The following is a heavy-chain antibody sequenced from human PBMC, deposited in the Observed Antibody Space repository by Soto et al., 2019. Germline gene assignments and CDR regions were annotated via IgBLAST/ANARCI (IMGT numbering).Heavy chain of an antibody. Sequence: SGPTLVNPTQTLTLTCTFSGFSLSTSGMCVSWIRQPPGKALEWLALIDWDDDKYYSTSLKTRLTISKDTSKNQVFLTMTNMDPVDTATYYCARTKTASYSSSSYYYGMDVWGQGTTVTVSS. D-gene: IGHD6-6*01. CDR1: GFSLSTSGMC. J-gene: IGHJ6*02. CDR3: ARTKTASYSSSSYYYGMDV. V-gene: IGHV2-70*01. CDR2: IDWDDDK.